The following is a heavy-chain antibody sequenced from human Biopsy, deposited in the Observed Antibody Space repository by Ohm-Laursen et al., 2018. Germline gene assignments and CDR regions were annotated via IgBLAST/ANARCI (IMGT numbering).Heavy chain of an antibody. CDR2: ISYTGYT. J-gene: IGHJ4*02. D-gene: IGHD4-23*01. Sequence: ETLSLTCPVSGGSFTGHYWSWIRQPPGKGLEWIGHISYTGYTSYNASLKSRVAISVDTSRNHFSLRLSSLTAADTAVYYCARGSNDFGGLYFPRWGQGTLLTVSS. V-gene: IGHV4-59*11. CDR1: GGSFTGHY. CDR3: ARGSNDFGGLYFPR.